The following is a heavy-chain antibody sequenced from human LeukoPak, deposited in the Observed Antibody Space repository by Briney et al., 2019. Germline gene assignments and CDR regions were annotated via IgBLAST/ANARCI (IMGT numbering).Heavy chain of an antibody. CDR3: AKDYLDYDFWSGQHFDY. Sequence: PGGSLRLSCAASGFTFSSYGMHWVRQAPGKGLEWVAVISYDGSNKYYADSVKGRFTISRDNSKNTLYLQMNSLRAEDTAVYYCAKDYLDYDFWSGQHFDYWGQGTLVTVSS. D-gene: IGHD3-3*01. V-gene: IGHV3-30*18. CDR2: ISYDGSNK. CDR1: GFTFSSYG. J-gene: IGHJ4*02.